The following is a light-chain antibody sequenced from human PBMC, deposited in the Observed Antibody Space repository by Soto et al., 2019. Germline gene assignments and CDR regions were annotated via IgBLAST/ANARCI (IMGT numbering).Light chain of an antibody. J-gene: IGLJ1*01. CDR2: EVS. V-gene: IGLV2-8*01. Sequence: QSGPTQPPSASGSPGRSVTISCTGTSSDVGGYNYVSWYQQHPGKAPKLMIYEVSKRPSGVPDRFSGSKSGNTASLTVSGLQAEDEADYYCTSYAGSNNFFYVFRTGTKVTVL. CDR1: SSDVGGYNY. CDR3: TSYAGSNNFFYV.